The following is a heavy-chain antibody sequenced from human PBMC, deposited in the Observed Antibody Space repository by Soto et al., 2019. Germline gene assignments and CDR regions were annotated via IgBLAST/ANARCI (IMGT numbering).Heavy chain of an antibody. D-gene: IGHD1-7*01. CDR2: ISAYNGNT. J-gene: IGHJ6*02. CDR1: GYTFTSYG. V-gene: IGHV1-18*01. Sequence: ASSVKVSCKASGYTFTSYGISWVRQAPGQGLEWMGWISAYNGNTNYAQKLQGRVTMTTDTSTSTAYMELRSLRSDDTAVYYCARDLGNWNYPPLRHYYGMDVWGQGTTVIVSS. CDR3: ARDLGNWNYPPLRHYYGMDV.